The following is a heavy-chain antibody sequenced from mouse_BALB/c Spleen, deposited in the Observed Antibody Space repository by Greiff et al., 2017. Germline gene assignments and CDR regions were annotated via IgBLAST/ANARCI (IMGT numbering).Heavy chain of an antibody. Sequence: VQRVESGPGLVAPSQSLSITCTVSGFSLTGYGVNWVRQPPGKGLEWLGMIWGDGSTDYNSALKSRLSISKDNSKSQVFLKMNSLQTDDTARYYCAREGKRRYFDVWGAGTTVTVSS. V-gene: IGHV2-6-7*01. D-gene: IGHD2-1*01. CDR1: GFSLTGYG. CDR3: AREGKRRYFDV. CDR2: IWGDGST. J-gene: IGHJ1*01.